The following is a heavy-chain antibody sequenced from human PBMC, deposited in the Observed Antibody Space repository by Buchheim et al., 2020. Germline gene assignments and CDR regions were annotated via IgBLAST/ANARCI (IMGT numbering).Heavy chain of an antibody. V-gene: IGHV1-69*18. Sequence: QAQLVQSGAEVKKPGSSVKVSCKSSGGSFSDDVLNWVRQAPGQGLEWVGRITPVFIRPNYAQKVKGRVSITADESTNNAHLELSSLRSEDTAIYYCAREVVETTGTFGMDVWGQGT. D-gene: IGHD4-11*01. CDR1: GGSFSDDV. J-gene: IGHJ6*02. CDR2: ITPVFIRP. CDR3: AREVVETTGTFGMDV.